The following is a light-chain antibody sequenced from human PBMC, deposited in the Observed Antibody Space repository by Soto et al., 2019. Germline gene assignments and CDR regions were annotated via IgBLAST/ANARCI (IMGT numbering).Light chain of an antibody. V-gene: IGKV3-20*01. CDR3: QQYLTSPLT. CDR1: ESMSTY. CDR2: GAS. J-gene: IGKJ4*01. Sequence: EIVLTQSPGTLSLSPGEGATLSCRASESMSTYLAWYQQKPGQTPRLLIYGASTRATGIPDRFSGSGSGTDFTLTNSRLEPEDFAVYYCQQYLTSPLTFGGGTKVEIK.